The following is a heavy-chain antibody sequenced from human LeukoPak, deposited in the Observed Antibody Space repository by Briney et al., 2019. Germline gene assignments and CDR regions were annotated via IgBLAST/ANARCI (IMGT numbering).Heavy chain of an antibody. Sequence: GRSLRLSCAASGLTFSSYGMHWVRQAPGKGLEWVAVIWYDGSNKYYADSVKGRFTISRDNSKNTLYLQMNSLRAEDTAVYYCAKDSQDYVWGSYRNHFDYWGQGTLVTVSS. J-gene: IGHJ4*02. CDR3: AKDSQDYVWGSYRNHFDY. CDR1: GLTFSSYG. D-gene: IGHD3-16*02. CDR2: IWYDGSNK. V-gene: IGHV3-33*06.